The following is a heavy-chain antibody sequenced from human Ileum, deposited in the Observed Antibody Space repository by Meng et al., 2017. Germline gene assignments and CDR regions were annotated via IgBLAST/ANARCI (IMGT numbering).Heavy chain of an antibody. CDR1: GESRNDHW. Sequence: HHWSAGLLKPSETLSLTGSVLGESRNDHWCSWIRQTPGKGLEWIGEISHYGKTNYNPSLKSRVMISLDTSRDQFSLRLTSVTAADAAVYHCARVDFRGDSRDSCGLSHWGQGTLVTVSS. J-gene: IGHJ1*01. CDR3: ARVDFRGDSRDSCGLSH. D-gene: IGHD3-22*01. V-gene: IGHV4-34*01. CDR2: ISHYGKT.